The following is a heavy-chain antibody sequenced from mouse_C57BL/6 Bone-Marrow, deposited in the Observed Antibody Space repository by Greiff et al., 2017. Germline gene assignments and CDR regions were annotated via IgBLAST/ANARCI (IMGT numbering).Heavy chain of an antibody. CDR3: ASDGYPHQRGYYFDY. J-gene: IGHJ2*01. D-gene: IGHD2-14*01. V-gene: IGHV1-66*01. Sequence: VQLQQSGPELVKPGASVKISCKASGYSFTSYYLPWVKQRPGQGLEWIGWIYPGSGNTKYNEKFKGKATLKADTSTSTAYMQLSSLPSEDSVVYVFASDGYPHQRGYYFDYWGQGTNLTVSA. CDR1: GYSFTSYY. CDR2: IYPGSGNT.